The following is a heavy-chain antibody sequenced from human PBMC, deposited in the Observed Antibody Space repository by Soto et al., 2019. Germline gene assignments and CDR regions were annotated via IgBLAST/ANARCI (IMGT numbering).Heavy chain of an antibody. V-gene: IGHV4-31*03. CDR1: GGSISSGGYY. Sequence: PSETLSLTCTVSGGSISSGGYYWSWIRQHPGKGLEWIGYIYYSGSTYYNPSLKSRVTISVDTSKNQFSLKLSSVTAADTAVYYCAREGYYDSSAGYYFDYWGQGTLVTVSS. CDR3: AREGYYDSSAGYYFDY. J-gene: IGHJ4*02. CDR2: IYYSGST. D-gene: IGHD3-22*01.